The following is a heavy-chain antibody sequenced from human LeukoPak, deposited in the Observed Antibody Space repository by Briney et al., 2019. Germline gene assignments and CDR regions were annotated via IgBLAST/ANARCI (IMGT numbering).Heavy chain of an antibody. CDR2: ISGSGGST. CDR3: ARGLLRHNWFDP. J-gene: IGHJ5*02. Sequence: GGSLRLSCAASGFTFSTYAMSWVRQAPGMGLEWVSTISGSGGSTFYADSVKGRFTISRDNSKNTLFLQMNSLRAEDTAVHYCARGLLRHNWFDPWGQGTLVTVSS. V-gene: IGHV3-23*01. D-gene: IGHD4-17*01. CDR1: GFTFSTYA.